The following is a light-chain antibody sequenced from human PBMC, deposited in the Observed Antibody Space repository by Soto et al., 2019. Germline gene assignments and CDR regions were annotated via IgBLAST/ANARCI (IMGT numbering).Light chain of an antibody. J-gene: IGKJ2*01. CDR2: GAS. CDR3: QQSNKWPYT. CDR1: QSVSSN. Sequence: IVMTQSPATLSVSPGERATLSSRASQSVSSNFAWYQHKPGQAPRLLFYGASTRAAGIPARFSGGGSGTDFTLTISGLQSDDFAVYYCQQSNKWPYTFGQGTKLEIK. V-gene: IGKV3-15*01.